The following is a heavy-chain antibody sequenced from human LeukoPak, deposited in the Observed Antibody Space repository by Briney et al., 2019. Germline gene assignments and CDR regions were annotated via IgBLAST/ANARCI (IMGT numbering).Heavy chain of an antibody. J-gene: IGHJ5*01. CDR1: GFAVSSKY. CDR2: IFTSGTT. V-gene: IGHV3-66*01. Sequence: GGSLRLSCAASGFAVSSKYMNWVRQAPGKGLEWVSVIFTSGTTYYADSVKGRFTISRDNSKNTVYLQMNSLRAEDTALYYCAGDPTGACGSSWYGRSGSCFDSWGQGTLVTVSS. D-gene: IGHD6-13*01. CDR3: AGDPTGACGSSWYGRSGSCFDS.